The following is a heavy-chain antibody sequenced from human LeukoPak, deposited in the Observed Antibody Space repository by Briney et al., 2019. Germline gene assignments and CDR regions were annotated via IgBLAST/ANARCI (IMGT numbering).Heavy chain of an antibody. V-gene: IGHV1-2*06. CDR3: ARGVYTMIVVIPFDY. D-gene: IGHD3-22*01. J-gene: IGHJ4*02. CDR1: GYTFTGYY. Sequence: ASVKVSCKASGYTFTGYYMHLVRQAPGQGLEWMGRINPNSGGTNYAQKFQGRVTMTRDTSISTAYMELSRLRSDDTAVYYCARGVYTMIVVIPFDYWGKGTLVTVSS. CDR2: INPNSGGT.